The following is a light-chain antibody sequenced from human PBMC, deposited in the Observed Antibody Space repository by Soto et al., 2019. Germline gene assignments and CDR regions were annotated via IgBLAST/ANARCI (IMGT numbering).Light chain of an antibody. Sequence: EIVMTQSPATLSVSPGERVSLSCRASQSVSSNLAWYQQKPGQAPRLLIYGASTRATDIPARFSGSGSGTEFTLTISSLQSEDFAVYYCQQYNSWPRTFGQGTKV. CDR1: QSVSSN. J-gene: IGKJ1*01. V-gene: IGKV3-15*01. CDR2: GAS. CDR3: QQYNSWPRT.